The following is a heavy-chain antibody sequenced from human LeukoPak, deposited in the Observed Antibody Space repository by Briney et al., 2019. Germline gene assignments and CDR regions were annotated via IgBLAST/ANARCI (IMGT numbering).Heavy chain of an antibody. J-gene: IGHJ5*02. CDR2: ISPRGGST. V-gene: IGHV1-46*01. CDR3: ARDNSVRDEAWWFNP. CDR1: GYTFTSNY. D-gene: IGHD5-24*01. Sequence: GASVKVSCKAFGYTFTSNYMHWVPRAPGQGPEWMGEISPRGGSTTYTQKFQGRVTLTRDMSTSTDYLELSSLRSEDTGVYYCARDNSVRDEAWWFNPWGQGTLVTVSS.